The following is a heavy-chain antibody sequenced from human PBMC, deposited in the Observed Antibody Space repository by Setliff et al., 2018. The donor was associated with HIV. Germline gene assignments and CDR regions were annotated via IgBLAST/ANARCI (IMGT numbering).Heavy chain of an antibody. Sequence: SETLSLTCAVYGGSFGDNYWNWIRQPPGKGLEWIGEINQDGNINYNPSLKSRVIISLDTSKKQFSLILRSVTAADTAVYFCARGLPRYDLWSGPSSRFGYWGQGTLVTVSS. CDR3: ARGLPRYDLWSGPSSRFGY. J-gene: IGHJ4*02. CDR2: INQDGNI. V-gene: IGHV4-34*01. CDR1: GGSFGDNY. D-gene: IGHD3-3*01.